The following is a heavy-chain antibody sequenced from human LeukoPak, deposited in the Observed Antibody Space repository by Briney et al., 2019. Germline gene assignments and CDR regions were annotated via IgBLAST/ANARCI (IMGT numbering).Heavy chain of an antibody. Sequence: SETLSLTCTVSGGSISSYYWSWIRQPPGKGLEWIGYIYYSGSTNYNPSLKSRVTISVDTSKNQFSLKLSSMTAADTAVYYCASLWGVSGHDYWGQGTLVTVSS. CDR2: IYYSGST. CDR3: ASLWGVSGHDY. V-gene: IGHV4-59*01. CDR1: GGSISSYY. J-gene: IGHJ4*02. D-gene: IGHD3-16*01.